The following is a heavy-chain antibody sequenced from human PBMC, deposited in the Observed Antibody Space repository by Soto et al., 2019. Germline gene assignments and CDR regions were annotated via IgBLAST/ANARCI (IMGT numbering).Heavy chain of an antibody. J-gene: IGHJ6*02. D-gene: IGHD3-3*01. CDR1: GYTFTSYG. Sequence: ASLKVSCKASGYTFTSYGISWVRQAPGQGLEWMGWISAYNGNTNYAQKLQGRVTMTTDTSTSTAYMELRSLRSDDTAVYYCARVGFLEWLSPTSYYYYGMDVWGQGPTVTVSS. CDR2: ISAYNGNT. CDR3: ARVGFLEWLSPTSYYYYGMDV. V-gene: IGHV1-18*01.